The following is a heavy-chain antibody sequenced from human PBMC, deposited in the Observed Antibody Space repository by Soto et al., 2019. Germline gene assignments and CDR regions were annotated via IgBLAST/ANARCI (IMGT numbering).Heavy chain of an antibody. Sequence: EVQLLESGGGLVQPGGSLRLSCAASGFTFSSYAMSWVRQAPGKGLEWVAAISGSGGSTYYGDSVKGRFTISRDNSKNTLYLQMNGLRAEDTAVYDCARHPLDDYDGCPHVDYCGQGTLVTVSS. V-gene: IGHV3-23*01. D-gene: IGHD3-22*01. CDR1: GFTFSSYA. CDR3: ARHPLDDYDGCPHVDY. J-gene: IGHJ4*02. CDR2: ISGSGGST.